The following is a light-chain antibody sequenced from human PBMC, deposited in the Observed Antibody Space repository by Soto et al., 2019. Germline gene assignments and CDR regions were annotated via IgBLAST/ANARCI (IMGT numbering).Light chain of an antibody. J-gene: IGKJ5*01. V-gene: IGKV3-15*01. Sequence: EILMTQSPSTLSVSPAEGATVSCRASQSVSSHLAWYQHKPGQAPSLLFYDASTRATRIPARFSCSGSETEFTLTISSLQSEDFAVYYCQHYHGWPITFGQGTRLEI. CDR1: QSVSSH. CDR3: QHYHGWPIT. CDR2: DAS.